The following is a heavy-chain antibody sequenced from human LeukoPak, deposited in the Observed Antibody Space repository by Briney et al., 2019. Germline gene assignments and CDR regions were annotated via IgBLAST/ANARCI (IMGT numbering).Heavy chain of an antibody. V-gene: IGHV4-59*01. CDR1: GGSITSYY. CDR2: IYYSGSI. J-gene: IGHJ6*03. D-gene: IGHD3-3*01. Sequence: SETLSLTCTVSGGSITSYYWSWIRQPPGRRVEYIGHIYYSGSIAYNPSLRSRVTISVDTSKNQFSLKLNSVSAADTAMYFCARCFCSGACYYMDVWGKGTTVTVSS. CDR3: ARCFCSGACYYMDV.